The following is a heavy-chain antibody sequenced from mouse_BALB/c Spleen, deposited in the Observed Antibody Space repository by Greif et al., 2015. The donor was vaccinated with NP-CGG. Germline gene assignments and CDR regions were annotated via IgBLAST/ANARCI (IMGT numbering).Heavy chain of an antibody. J-gene: IGHJ3*01. CDR3: TREGYGNWFAY. V-gene: IGHV1-5*01. CDR1: GYSFTSYW. D-gene: IGHD2-1*01. CDR2: IYPGNSDT. Sequence: EVQLQQSGTVLARPGASVKMSCKASGYSFTSYWMHWVKQRPGQGLEWIGAIYPGNSDTSYNQKFRGKAKLTAVTSASTAYMELSSLTNEDSAVYYCTREGYGNWFAYWGQGTLVTVSA.